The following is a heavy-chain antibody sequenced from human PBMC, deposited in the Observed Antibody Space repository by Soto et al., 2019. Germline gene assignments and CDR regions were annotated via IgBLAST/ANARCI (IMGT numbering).Heavy chain of an antibody. CDR1: GFTFSSYS. CDR3: AREIAAAGPSFGY. V-gene: IGHV3-21*01. D-gene: IGHD6-13*01. J-gene: IGHJ4*02. CDR2: ISSSSSYI. Sequence: EVQLVESGGGLVKPGGSLRLSCAASGFTFSSYSMNWVHQAPGKGLEWVSSISSSSSYIYYADSVKGRFTISRDNSKNSLYLQMNSLRAEDTAVYYCAREIAAAGPSFGYWGQGTLVTVSS.